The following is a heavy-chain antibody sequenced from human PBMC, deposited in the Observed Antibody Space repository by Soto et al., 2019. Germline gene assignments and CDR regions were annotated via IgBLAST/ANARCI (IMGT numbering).Heavy chain of an antibody. J-gene: IGHJ5*02. D-gene: IGHD3-3*01. Sequence: SETLSLTCTVSGGSISSGDYYWSWIRQPPGKGLEWIGYIYYSGSTYYNPSLKSRVTISVDTSKNQFSLKLSSVTAADTAVYYCARGTSTYYDFRSGYYKGGWSDPWGQGTLITVSS. CDR3: ARGTSTYYDFRSGYYKGGWSDP. V-gene: IGHV4-30-4*01. CDR2: IYYSGST. CDR1: GGSISSGDYY.